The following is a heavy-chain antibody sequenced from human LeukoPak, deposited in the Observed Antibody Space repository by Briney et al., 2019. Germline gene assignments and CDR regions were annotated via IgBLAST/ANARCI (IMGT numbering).Heavy chain of an antibody. Sequence: GGSLRLSCTPSGFTFRSYWMTWVRQAPGKGLEWVASIKQDGSQEEYVDSVKGRFTISRDNAMDSLHLQMNNLRAEDTAVYYCARDPGDDYWGGFDCWGQGTLVTVSS. V-gene: IGHV3-7*05. CDR1: GFTFRSYW. D-gene: IGHD5-24*01. CDR2: IKQDGSQE. CDR3: ARDPGDDYWGGFDC. J-gene: IGHJ4*02.